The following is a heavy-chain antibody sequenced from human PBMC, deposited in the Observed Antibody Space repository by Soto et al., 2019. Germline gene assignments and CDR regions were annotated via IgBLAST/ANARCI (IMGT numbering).Heavy chain of an antibody. J-gene: IGHJ4*02. Sequence: QVQLVQSGAEVKKPGASVKVSCKASGYTFTSYYMHWVRQAPGQGLEWMGIINPSGGSTSYAQKFQGRVTMTRDTSTSTVYMELSSLRSEDTAVFYCARVSYDSSGYYYFDYWGQGTLVTVSS. D-gene: IGHD3-22*01. CDR3: ARVSYDSSGYYYFDY. V-gene: IGHV1-46*01. CDR1: GYTFTSYY. CDR2: INPSGGST.